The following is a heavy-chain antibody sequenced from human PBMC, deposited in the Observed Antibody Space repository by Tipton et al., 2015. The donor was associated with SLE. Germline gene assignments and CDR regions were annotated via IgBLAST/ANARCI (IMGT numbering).Heavy chain of an antibody. V-gene: IGHV3-30*03. J-gene: IGHJ4*02. D-gene: IGHD2-21*01. CDR1: GGSFSGYY. CDR3: ARGYIVVVIATHSTIGY. CDR2: ISYDGSNK. Sequence: SLRLSCAVYGGSFSGYYWSWIRQAPGKGLEWVAVISYDGSNKYYADSVKGRFTISRDNSKNTLYLQMNSLRAEDTAVYYCARGYIVVVIATHSTIGYWGQGTLVTVSS.